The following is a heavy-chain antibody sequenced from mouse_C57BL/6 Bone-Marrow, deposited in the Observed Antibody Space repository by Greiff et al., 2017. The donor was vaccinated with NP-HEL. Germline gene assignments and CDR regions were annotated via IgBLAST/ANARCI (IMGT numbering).Heavy chain of an antibody. CDR2: ISPRSGNT. CDR1: GYTFTSYG. D-gene: IGHD4-1*01. V-gene: IGHV1-81*01. Sequence: VHLVESGAELARPGASVQLSCKASGYTFTSYGISWVKQRPGQGLEWIGEISPRSGNTYSTEKFKGKATLTADKSSSTAYMELRSLTSEDSAVYFCARDELAWFAYWGQGTLVTVSA. CDR3: ARDELAWFAY. J-gene: IGHJ3*01.